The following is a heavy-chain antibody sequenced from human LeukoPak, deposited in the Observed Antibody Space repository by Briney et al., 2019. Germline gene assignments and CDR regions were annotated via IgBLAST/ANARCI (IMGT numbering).Heavy chain of an antibody. Sequence: ASVKVSCKASGYTFTSYGISWVRQAPGQGLEWMGWISAYNGNTNYAQKFQGRVTMTEDTSTDTAYMELSSLRSEDTAVYYCARGEGQPSWRFQHWGQGTLVTVSS. CDR1: GYTFTSYG. CDR3: ARGEGQPSWRFQH. D-gene: IGHD1-1*01. J-gene: IGHJ1*01. CDR2: ISAYNGNT. V-gene: IGHV1-18*01.